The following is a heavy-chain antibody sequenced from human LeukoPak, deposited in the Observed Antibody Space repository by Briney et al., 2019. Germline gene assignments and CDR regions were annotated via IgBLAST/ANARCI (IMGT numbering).Heavy chain of an antibody. V-gene: IGHV4-34*01. CDR1: GGSFSGYY. D-gene: IGHD3-3*02. J-gene: IGHJ5*02. Sequence: SETLSLTCAVYGGSFSGYYWSWIRQPPGKGLEWIGEINHSGSTNYNPSLKSRVTISVDTSKNQFSLKLSSETAADTAVYYCARGAFRSAVRPGWFDPWGQGILVTVSS. CDR2: INHSGST. CDR3: ARGAFRSAVRPGWFDP.